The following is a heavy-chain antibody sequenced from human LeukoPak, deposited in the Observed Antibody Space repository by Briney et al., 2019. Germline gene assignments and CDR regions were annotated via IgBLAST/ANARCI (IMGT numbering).Heavy chain of an antibody. D-gene: IGHD6-19*01. CDR1: GYTFTGYY. CDR2: INPNSGGT. J-gene: IGHJ3*02. CDR3: ATVVQWLVPYAFDI. V-gene: IGHV1-2*02. Sequence: ASVKVSCKASGYTFTGYYMHWVRQAPGQGLEWMGWINPNSGGTNYAQKFQGRVTMTRDTSISTAYMELSSLRSEDTAVYYCATVVQWLVPYAFDIWGQGTMVTVSS.